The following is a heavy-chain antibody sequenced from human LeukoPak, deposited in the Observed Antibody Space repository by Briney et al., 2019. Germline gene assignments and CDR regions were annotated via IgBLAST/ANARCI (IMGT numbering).Heavy chain of an antibody. V-gene: IGHV4-59*12. J-gene: IGHJ4*02. CDR3: ARTTVTTFGSY. CDR1: GGSISSYY. Sequence: SETLSLTCTVSGGSISSYYWSWIRQPPGKGLEWIGYIYYSGSTNYNPSLKSRVTISVDTSKNQFSLKLSSVTAADTAVYYCARTTVTTFGSYWGQGTLVTVSS. CDR2: IYYSGST. D-gene: IGHD4-17*01.